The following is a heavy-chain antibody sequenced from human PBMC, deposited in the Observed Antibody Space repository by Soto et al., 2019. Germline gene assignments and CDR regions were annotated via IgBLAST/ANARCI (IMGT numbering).Heavy chain of an antibody. CDR3: ARDDVDYSNHYYYYYMDV. D-gene: IGHD4-4*01. CDR2: IYYSGST. CDR1: GGSISSYY. V-gene: IGHV4-59*01. J-gene: IGHJ6*03. Sequence: SETLSLTCTVSGGSISSYYWSWIRQPPGKGLEWIGYIYYSGSTNYNPSLKSRVTISVDTSKNQFSLKLSSVTAADTAVCYCARDDVDYSNHYYYYYMDVWGKGTTVTVSS.